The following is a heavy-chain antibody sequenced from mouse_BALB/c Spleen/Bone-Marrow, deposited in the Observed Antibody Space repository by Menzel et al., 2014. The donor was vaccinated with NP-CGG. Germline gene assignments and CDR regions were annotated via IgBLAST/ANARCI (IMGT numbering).Heavy chain of an antibody. V-gene: IGHV5-9-2*01. CDR1: GFTFSSYG. J-gene: IGHJ4*01. Sequence: EVKLVESGGGLVKPGGPLKLSCAASGFTFSSYGMSWVRQTPEKRLEWVATISGGGSYTYYPDSVKGRFTISRDNAKNNLYLQMSSLRSEDTALYYCARQNGSYGYYYAMDYWGQGTSVTVSS. D-gene: IGHD1-1*02. CDR3: ARQNGSYGYYYAMDY. CDR2: ISGGGSYT.